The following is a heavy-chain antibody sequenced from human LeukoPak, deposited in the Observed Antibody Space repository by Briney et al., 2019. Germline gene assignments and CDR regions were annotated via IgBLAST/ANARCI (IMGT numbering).Heavy chain of an antibody. CDR2: ISSSSSYI. J-gene: IGHJ3*02. V-gene: IGHV3-21*04. CDR3: AKVSMGYSYGDAFDI. D-gene: IGHD5-18*01. CDR1: GFTFSSYS. Sequence: PGGSLRLSCAASGFTFSSYSMNWVRQAPGKGLEWVSSISSSSSYIYYADSLKGRFTISRDNSKNTLYLQMNSLRAEDTAVYYCAKVSMGYSYGDAFDIWGQGTMVTVSS.